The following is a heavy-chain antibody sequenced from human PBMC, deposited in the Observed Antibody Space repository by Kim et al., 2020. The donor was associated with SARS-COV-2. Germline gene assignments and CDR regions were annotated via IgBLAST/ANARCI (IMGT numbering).Heavy chain of an antibody. V-gene: IGHV3-13*01. CDR2: IGRGGDI. CDR1: GDTFNRYD. D-gene: IGHD6-19*01. Sequence: GGSLRLSCAASGDTFNRYDMHWVRQPPGRGLEWVSAIGRGGDIYYSDSVKGRFSISRENAKKSLYLQMNSLTPGDTAVYYCAREMDDGHSRGWHSDLWGRGTLVTVSS. CDR3: AREMDDGHSRGWHSDL. J-gene: IGHJ2*01.